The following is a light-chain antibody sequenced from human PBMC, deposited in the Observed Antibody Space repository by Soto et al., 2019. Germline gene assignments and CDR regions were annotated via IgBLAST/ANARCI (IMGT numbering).Light chain of an antibody. J-gene: IGLJ1*01. CDR1: KSDIGVYDF. V-gene: IGLV2-8*01. Sequence: QSVLTQPPSASGSPGQSVTISCTGTKSDIGVYDFVSWYQHHPGKAPRLIIYEVVQRPSGVPDRFSGSNSGNTASLTVAGLQAADEADYFCKSYAGSNTYVFGSGTKVTVL. CDR3: KSYAGSNTYV. CDR2: EVV.